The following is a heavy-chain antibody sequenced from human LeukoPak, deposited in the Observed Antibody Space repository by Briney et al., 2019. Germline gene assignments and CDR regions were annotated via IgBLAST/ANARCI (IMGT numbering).Heavy chain of an antibody. CDR2: INPNSGGT. Sequence: ASVKVSCKASGYTFTGYYMRWVRQAPGQGLEWMGWINPNSGGTNYAQKFQGRVTMTRDTSISTAYMEMSRLTSDDTAVYYCARGAVRVVGYFDYWGQGTLVTVSS. D-gene: IGHD1-26*01. J-gene: IGHJ4*02. V-gene: IGHV1-2*02. CDR3: ARGAVRVVGYFDY. CDR1: GYTFTGYY.